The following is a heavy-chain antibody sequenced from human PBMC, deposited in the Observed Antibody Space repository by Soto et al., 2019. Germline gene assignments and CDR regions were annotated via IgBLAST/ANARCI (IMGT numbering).Heavy chain of an antibody. V-gene: IGHV1-69*01. CDR1: GGTFSSYA. CDR2: IIPIFETA. D-gene: IGHD3-22*01. Sequence: QVQLVQSGAEVKKPGSSVKVSCKASGGTFSSYAISWVRQAPGQGLEWMGGIIPIFETANYAQKFQGRVTITAADPTNTAYMQLSSLRSEDTAVYYCARESSYYNSSREFGYWGQGTLVTVSS. CDR3: ARESSYYNSSREFGY. J-gene: IGHJ4*02.